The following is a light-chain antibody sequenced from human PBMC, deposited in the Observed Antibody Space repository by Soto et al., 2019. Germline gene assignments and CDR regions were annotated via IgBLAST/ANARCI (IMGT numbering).Light chain of an antibody. CDR3: QQYGSSPGT. Sequence: EIVLTQSPVTLALSSGERATLSCRASQSVSSSYLAWYQQKPGQAPRLLIYGASSRATGIPDRFSGSGSGTDFILTISRLESDDFAMYYCQQYGSSPGTFGQGTKVEIK. J-gene: IGKJ1*01. CDR2: GAS. CDR1: QSVSSSY. V-gene: IGKV3-20*01.